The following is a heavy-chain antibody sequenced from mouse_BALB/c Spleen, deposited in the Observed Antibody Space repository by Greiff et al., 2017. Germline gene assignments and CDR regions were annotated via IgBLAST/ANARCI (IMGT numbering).Heavy chain of an antibody. CDR3: ARHGGSSGYDAMDY. V-gene: IGHV5-6*01. Sequence: EVKLVESGGDLVKPGGSLKLSCAASGFTFSSYGLSWVRQTPDKRLEWVATISSGGSYTYYPDSVKGRFTIFRDNAKNTLYLQMSSLKSEDTAMYYCARHGGSSGYDAMDYWGQGTSVTVSS. D-gene: IGHD3-1*01. J-gene: IGHJ4*01. CDR1: GFTFSSYG. CDR2: ISSGGSYT.